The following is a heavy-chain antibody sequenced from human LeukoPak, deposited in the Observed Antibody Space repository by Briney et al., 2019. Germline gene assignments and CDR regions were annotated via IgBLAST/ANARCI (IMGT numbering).Heavy chain of an antibody. CDR2: ISGSGDST. CDR1: GFTFSSYA. V-gene: IGHV3-23*01. Sequence: GGSLRLSCAASGFTFSSYAMTWVRQAPGKGLEWVSGISGSGDSTYYADSVKGRFTISRDNSKNTLYLQMNSLRAEDTAVYYCAKEYYYDSSGLLAYWGQGTLVTVSS. J-gene: IGHJ4*02. D-gene: IGHD3-22*01. CDR3: AKEYYYDSSGLLAY.